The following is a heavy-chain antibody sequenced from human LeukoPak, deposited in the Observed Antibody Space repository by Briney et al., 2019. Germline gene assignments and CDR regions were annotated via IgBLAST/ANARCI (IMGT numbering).Heavy chain of an antibody. D-gene: IGHD3-3*01. CDR3: AKLEWLEGGNWFDP. Sequence: PGGSLRLSCAASGFTVSSNYMSWVRQAPGKGLEWVSVIYSGGATYYADSVKGRFTISRDNSKNTLYLQMNSLRAEDTAVYYCAKLEWLEGGNWFDPWGQGTLVTVSS. CDR1: GFTVSSNY. CDR2: IYSGGAT. V-gene: IGHV3-66*01. J-gene: IGHJ5*02.